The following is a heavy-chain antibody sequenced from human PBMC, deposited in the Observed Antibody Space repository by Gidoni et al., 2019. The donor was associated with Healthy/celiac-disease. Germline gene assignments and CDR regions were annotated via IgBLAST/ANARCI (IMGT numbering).Heavy chain of an antibody. Sequence: QVQLVESGGGVVQPGSSLRLSCAASEFTCSSYGMHWVRQAPGKGLEWVAVISYDGSNKYYADSVKGRFTISRDNSKNTLYLQMNSLRAEDTAVYYCGGGYYKGGYYFDYWGQGTLVTVSS. CDR1: EFTCSSYG. CDR2: ISYDGSNK. V-gene: IGHV3-30*03. D-gene: IGHD3-9*01. J-gene: IGHJ4*02. CDR3: GGGYYKGGYYFDY.